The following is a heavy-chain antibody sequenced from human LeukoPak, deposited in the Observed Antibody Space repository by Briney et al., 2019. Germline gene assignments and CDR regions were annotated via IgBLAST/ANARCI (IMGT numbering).Heavy chain of an antibody. J-gene: IGHJ3*02. CDR2: LYYSGST. CDR1: GGPISGYF. V-gene: IGHV4-59*08. Sequence: PSETLSLTCTVSGGPISGYFWSWIRQPPGKGLELIGYLYYSGSTNYNPSLKSRVTVSVDTSKDQFSLRLSSVTAADTALYYCARLLAVAGGDAFDIWGQGKMVTVSS. CDR3: ARLLAVAGGDAFDI. D-gene: IGHD6-19*01.